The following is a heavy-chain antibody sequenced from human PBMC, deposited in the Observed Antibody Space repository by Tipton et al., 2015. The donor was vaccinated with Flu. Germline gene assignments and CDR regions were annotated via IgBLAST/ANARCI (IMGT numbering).Heavy chain of an antibody. J-gene: IGHJ4*02. Sequence: QVQLVQSGAEVKKPGASVKISCKTSGYTFFRYSLNWVRQAPGQGLEWLGWISTYTGHTNYTQKFQGRVSMTTDTSTSTAYMELRRLRSHDTAVYYCARIGSIGTSSHWGQGTQVTVSS. V-gene: IGHV1-18*01. CDR1: GYTFFRYS. D-gene: IGHD1-14*01. CDR2: ISTYTGHT. CDR3: ARIGSIGTSSH.